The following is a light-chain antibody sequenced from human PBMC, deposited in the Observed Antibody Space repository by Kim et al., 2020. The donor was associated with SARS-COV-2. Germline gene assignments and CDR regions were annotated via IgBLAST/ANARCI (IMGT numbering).Light chain of an antibody. CDR2: EVN. J-gene: IGLJ2*01. Sequence: PGEAVTDAGTGTSGEVGRYNEVSWYQHHPGKGPKLMIYEVNKRPSGVPDRFSGAKSGYTASLTVSGLQADDEADYYCSSYTGNNVIFGGGTQLTVL. CDR3: SSYTGNNVI. CDR1: SGEVGRYNE. V-gene: IGLV2-8*01.